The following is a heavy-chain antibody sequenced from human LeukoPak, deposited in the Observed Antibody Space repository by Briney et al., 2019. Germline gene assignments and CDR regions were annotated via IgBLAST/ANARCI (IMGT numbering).Heavy chain of an antibody. CDR1: GFTFNNYN. J-gene: IGHJ4*02. V-gene: IGHV3-21*04. Sequence: GGSLRLSCAASGFTFNNYNMNWVRQAPGKGLEWVSSISCTGTYKYYADPYKYYADSVKGRFTISRDNSKNSLYLQMNSLRSDDTALYYCARESESSGWYDYWGQGTLVIVSS. CDR2: ISCTGTYKYYADPYK. CDR3: ARESESSGWYDY. D-gene: IGHD6-19*01.